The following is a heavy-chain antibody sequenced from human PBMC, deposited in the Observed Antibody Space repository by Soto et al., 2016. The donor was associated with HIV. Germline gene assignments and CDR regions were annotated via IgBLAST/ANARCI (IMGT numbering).Heavy chain of an antibody. V-gene: IGHV3-23*04. CDR3: AKFSSGYSYEANAFDI. Sequence: EVQVVESGGGLVQPGGSLRLSCAASGFTFSSYAMSWVRQAPGKGLEWVSAISGSGGSTYYADSVKGRFTISRDNSKNTLYLQMNSLRAEDTAVYYCAKFSSGYSYEANAFDIWGQGTMVTVSS. D-gene: IGHD5-18*01. CDR1: GFTFSSYA. J-gene: IGHJ3*02. CDR2: ISGSGGST.